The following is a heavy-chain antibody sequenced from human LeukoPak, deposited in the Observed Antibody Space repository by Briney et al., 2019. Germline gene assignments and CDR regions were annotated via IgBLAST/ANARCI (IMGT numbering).Heavy chain of an antibody. D-gene: IGHD2-15*01. J-gene: IGHJ5*02. Sequence: PGRSLRLSCATSGFTFGDHAMSWVRQAPGKGLEWVSYISSSGTTIYYADSVKGRFTISRDNAKNSLYLQMNSLRAEDTAVYYCARVGVVVAATGNLWFDPWGQGTLVTVSS. CDR1: GFTFGDHA. CDR3: ARVGVVVAATGNLWFDP. V-gene: IGHV3-48*03. CDR2: ISSSGTTI.